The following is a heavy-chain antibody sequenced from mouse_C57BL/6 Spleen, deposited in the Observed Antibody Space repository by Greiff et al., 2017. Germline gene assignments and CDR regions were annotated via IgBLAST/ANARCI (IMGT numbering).Heavy chain of an antibody. V-gene: IGHV5-16*01. J-gene: IGHJ2*01. D-gene: IGHD1-1*01. CDR1: GFTFSDYY. CDR3: ARVSSYFDY. CDR2: INYDGSSP. Sequence: EVHLVESEGGLVQPGSSMKLSCTASGFTFSDYYMAWVRQVPEKGLEWVANINYDGSSPYYLDSLKSHFIISIDNAKNIIYLQMSSLKSEDTATYYCARVSSYFDYWGQGTTRTVSS.